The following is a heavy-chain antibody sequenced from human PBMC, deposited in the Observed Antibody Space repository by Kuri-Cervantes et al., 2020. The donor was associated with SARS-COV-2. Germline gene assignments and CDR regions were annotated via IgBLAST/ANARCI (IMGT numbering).Heavy chain of an antibody. CDR3: ARSTPFWRLVVISQGGAFDI. CDR1: GYTSTGYY. D-gene: IGHD3-22*01. CDR2: INPNSGGT. Sequence: ASVKVSCKASGYTSTGYYMHWVRQAPGQGLEWMGWINPNSGGTNYAQKFQGRVTMTRDTSISTVYMELSRLRSDDTAVYYCARSTPFWRLVVISQGGAFDIWGQGTMVTVSS. V-gene: IGHV1-2*02. J-gene: IGHJ3*02.